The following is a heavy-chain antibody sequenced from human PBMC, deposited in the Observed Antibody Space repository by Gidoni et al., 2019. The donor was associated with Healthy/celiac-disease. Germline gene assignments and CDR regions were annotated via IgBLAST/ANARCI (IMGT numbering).Heavy chain of an antibody. V-gene: IGHV3-9*01. CDR2: ISWNSGSI. CDR3: AKDDDWNPTAGFDP. D-gene: IGHD1-1*01. CDR1: VFTFDDYA. J-gene: IGHJ5*02. Sequence: EVQLVESVVGLVQPGRSLRLSCSASVFTFDDYAMHWVRQAPGKGLEWVSGISWNSGSIGYADSVKGRFTISRDNAKNSLYLQMNSQRAEDTALYYCAKDDDWNPTAGFDPWGQGTLVTVSS.